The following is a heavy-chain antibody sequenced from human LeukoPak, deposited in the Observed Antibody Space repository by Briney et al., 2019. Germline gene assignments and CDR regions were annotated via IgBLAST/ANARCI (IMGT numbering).Heavy chain of an antibody. CDR1: GFTFSSYW. J-gene: IGHJ4*02. D-gene: IGHD2-15*01. V-gene: IGHV3-7*02. CDR3: GQDVGIDYGDC. Sequence: GGSLRLSCAASGFTFSSYWMSWVRQAPGKGLEWVANIKQDGSEKYYVDSVKGRFTISRDNAKNTLYLQMNSLRDEDTAVYYCGQDVGIDYGDCWGQGTLVTVSS. CDR2: IKQDGSEK.